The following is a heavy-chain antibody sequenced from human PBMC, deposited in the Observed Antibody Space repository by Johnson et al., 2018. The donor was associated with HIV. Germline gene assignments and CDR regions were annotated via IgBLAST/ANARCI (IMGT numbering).Heavy chain of an antibody. V-gene: IGHV3-30-3*02. Sequence: QVQLVESGGVVVQPGRSLRLSCAASGFTFSGSAMHWVRQAPGKGLEWVAVISYDGNNKYYADSVKGRFTISRDNSKNTLYLQMNSLRAEDTAVYYCAKFIAGGDAFDIWGQGTMVTVSS. J-gene: IGHJ3*02. CDR1: GFTFSGSA. D-gene: IGHD6-13*01. CDR2: ISYDGNNK. CDR3: AKFIAGGDAFDI.